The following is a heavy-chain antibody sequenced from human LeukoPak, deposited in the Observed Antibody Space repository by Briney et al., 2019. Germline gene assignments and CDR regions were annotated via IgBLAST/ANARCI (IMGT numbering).Heavy chain of an antibody. V-gene: IGHV3-7*01. Sequence: PGGSLRLSCVASGFPFSSYWMTWVRQAPGKGLEWVANIKQDGSKKSYVDSVKGRFTISRDNAKKSLYLQMNSLRAEDTAVYYCAREGPNYYHHALDVWGQGTTVTVSS. CDR2: IKQDGSKK. J-gene: IGHJ6*02. CDR1: GFPFSSYW. CDR3: AREGPNYYHHALDV.